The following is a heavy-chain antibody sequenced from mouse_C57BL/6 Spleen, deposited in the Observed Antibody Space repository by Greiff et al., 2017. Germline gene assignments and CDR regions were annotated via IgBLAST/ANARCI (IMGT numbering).Heavy chain of an antibody. CDR3: ARWLLPYYAMDY. CDR2: IDPSDSYT. CDR1: GYTFTSYW. J-gene: IGHJ4*01. V-gene: IGHV1-69*01. Sequence: VQLQQPGAELVMPGASVKLSCKASGYTFTSYWMHWVKQRPGQGLEWIGEIDPSDSYTNYNQKFKGKSTLTVDKSSSTAYMQLSSLTSEDSAVYYCARWLLPYYAMDYWGQGTSVTVSS. D-gene: IGHD2-3*01.